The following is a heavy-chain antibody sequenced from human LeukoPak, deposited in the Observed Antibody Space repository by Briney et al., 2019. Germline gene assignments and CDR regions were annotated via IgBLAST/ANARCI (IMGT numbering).Heavy chain of an antibody. CDR3: ARDRVPRATRGTFDY. V-gene: IGHV3-21*01. D-gene: IGHD1-26*01. CDR2: ISSSSSYI. CDR1: GFTFSSYS. J-gene: IGHJ4*02. Sequence: PGGSLRLSCAASGFTFSSYSMNWVRQAPGKGLEWVSSISSSSSYIYYADSVKGRFTISRDNAKNSLYLQMHSLRVEDTALYYCARDRVPRATRGTFDYWGQGTPVIVSS.